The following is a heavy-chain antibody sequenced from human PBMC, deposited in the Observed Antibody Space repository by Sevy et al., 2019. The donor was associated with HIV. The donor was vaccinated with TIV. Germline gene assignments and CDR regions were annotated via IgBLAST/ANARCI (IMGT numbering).Heavy chain of an antibody. CDR1: GYTLTKLS. CDR3: AIVGLRYFSGSSVYQGDWFDP. CDR2: SDPQHGET. V-gene: IGHV1-24*01. J-gene: IGHJ5*02. D-gene: IGHD2-15*01. Sequence: ASVKVSCKVSGYTLTKLSIHWVRQAPGKGLEWMGNSDPQHGETIYAQNFHGRVTMTEDTSTDTAFMELSSLTSEDTALYYCAIVGLRYFSGSSVYQGDWFDPWGQGTLVTVSS.